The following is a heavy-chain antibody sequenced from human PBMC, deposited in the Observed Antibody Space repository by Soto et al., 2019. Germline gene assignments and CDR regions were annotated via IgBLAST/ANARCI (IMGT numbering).Heavy chain of an antibody. CDR1: GFTFTSSA. Sequence: GASVKVSCKASGFTFTSSAVQWVRQARGQRLEWIGWIVVGSGNTNYAQKFQERVTITRDMSTSTAYMELSSLRSEDTAVYYYAADRKSDILTPSYYYYGMDVWGQGTTVTVSS. V-gene: IGHV1-58*01. J-gene: IGHJ6*02. D-gene: IGHD3-9*01. CDR3: AADRKSDILTPSYYYYGMDV. CDR2: IVVGSGNT.